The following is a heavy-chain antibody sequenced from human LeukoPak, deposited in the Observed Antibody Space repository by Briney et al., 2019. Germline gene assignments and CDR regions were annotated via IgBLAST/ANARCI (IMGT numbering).Heavy chain of an antibody. J-gene: IGHJ6*03. CDR2: IYTSGST. CDR1: GGSISSSSYY. V-gene: IGHV4-61*02. Sequence: PSETLSLTCTVSGGSISSSSYYWGWIRQPAGKGLEWIGRIYTSGSTNYNPSLKSRVTISVDTSKNQFSLKLSSVTAADTAVYYCARDFEEMDPRYYYYYYMDVWGKGTTVTTSS. D-gene: IGHD5-24*01. CDR3: ARDFEEMDPRYYYYYYMDV.